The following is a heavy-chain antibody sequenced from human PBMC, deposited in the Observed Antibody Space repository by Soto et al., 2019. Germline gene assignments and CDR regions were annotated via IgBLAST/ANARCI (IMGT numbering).Heavy chain of an antibody. J-gene: IGHJ6*02. V-gene: IGHV3-72*01. CDR1: GFTFSEHF. Sequence: GGPLRLSCAASGFTFSEHFMDWIRQAPGKGLEWVGRARNKASRYTTEYAASVNGRFTILRDDSKKSVSLQMNSLKTEDTAVYYCARVLQIFGGPYAMDVWGQGTTVTVSS. CDR3: ARVLQIFGGPYAMDV. D-gene: IGHD3-3*01. CDR2: ARNKASRYTT.